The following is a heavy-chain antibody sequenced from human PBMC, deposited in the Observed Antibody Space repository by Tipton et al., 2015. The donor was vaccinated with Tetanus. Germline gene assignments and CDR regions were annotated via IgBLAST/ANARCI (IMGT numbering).Heavy chain of an antibody. CDR1: GFTFSTYA. D-gene: IGHD2-15*01. CDR3: GGFSFSDDLDI. Sequence: GSLRLSCAASGFTFSTYAMSWVRQAPGKGLEWISTVYDSGRTTFYADSVKGRFTISRDNSKSTLYLQMNSLRAEDTAVYYCGGFSFSDDLDIWGRGTMVTVSS. V-gene: IGHV3-23*03. J-gene: IGHJ3*02. CDR2: VYDSGRTT.